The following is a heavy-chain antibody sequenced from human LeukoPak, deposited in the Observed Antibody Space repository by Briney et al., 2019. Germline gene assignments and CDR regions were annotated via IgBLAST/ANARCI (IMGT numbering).Heavy chain of an antibody. CDR3: ALFNDYYYYYMDV. Sequence: WASVKVSCKASGYTFTSYDINWVRQATGQGLEWMGWMNPNSGNTGCAQKFQGRVTMTRNTSISTAYMELSSLRSEDTAVYYCALFNDYYYYYMDVWGKGTTVTVSS. J-gene: IGHJ6*03. CDR2: MNPNSGNT. V-gene: IGHV1-8*01. D-gene: IGHD2-8*01. CDR1: GYTFTSYD.